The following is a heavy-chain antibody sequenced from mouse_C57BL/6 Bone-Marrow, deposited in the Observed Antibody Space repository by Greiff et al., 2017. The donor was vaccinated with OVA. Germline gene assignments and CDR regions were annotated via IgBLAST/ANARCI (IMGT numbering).Heavy chain of an antibody. D-gene: IGHD1-1*01. V-gene: IGHV3-8*01. Sequence: EVQLQESGPGLAKPSPTLSLTCSVTGYSITSDYWNWIRKFPGNKLEYMGYISYSGSPSYNPSLKSRLSITRDTSKNQYYLQLNSVTTEDTAAYYCARHNYGSLYAMDYWGQGTSVTVSS. CDR2: ISYSGSP. J-gene: IGHJ4*01. CDR3: ARHNYGSLYAMDY. CDR1: GYSITSDY.